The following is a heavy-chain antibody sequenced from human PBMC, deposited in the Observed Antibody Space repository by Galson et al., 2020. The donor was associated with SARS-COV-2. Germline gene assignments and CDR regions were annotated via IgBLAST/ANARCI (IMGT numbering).Heavy chain of an antibody. Sequence: GESLKISCVASGFTFSRYGMSWVRQAPGQGLDWVATTSATTYYADFVRRRFIISRDDSKNTLYLQMNGLSADDTAVYYCAKDFVRGIGYMDVWGPGTTVTVSS. CDR1: GFTFSRYG. D-gene: IGHD3-10*02. J-gene: IGHJ6*03. V-gene: IGHV3-23*01. CDR3: AKDFVRGIGYMDV. CDR2: TSATT.